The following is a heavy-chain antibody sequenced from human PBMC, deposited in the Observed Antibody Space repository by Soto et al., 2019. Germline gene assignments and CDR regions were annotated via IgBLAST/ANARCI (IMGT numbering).Heavy chain of an antibody. CDR2: INHSGST. CDR1: GGSFSGYY. D-gene: IGHD3-22*01. CDR3: ATTYYYDSSGYYNWFDP. J-gene: IGHJ5*02. V-gene: IGHV4-34*01. Sequence: PSETLSLTCAVYGGSFSGYYWSWIRQPPGKGLEWIGEINHSGSTYYNPSLKSRVTISVDTSKNQFSLKLSSVTAADTAVYYCATTYYYDSSGYYNWFDPWGQGTLVTVSS.